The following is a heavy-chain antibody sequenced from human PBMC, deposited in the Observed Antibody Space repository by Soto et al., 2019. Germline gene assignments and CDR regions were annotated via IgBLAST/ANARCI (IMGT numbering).Heavy chain of an antibody. Sequence: QVQLEQSGAEVKQPGSSVKVSCKTSGGTFSTNAINWVRQAPGQGLEWMGAIIPLFGTADYSQKFQGRVTITADESTSTAYMELSSLRSDDTAVYFCARPKGTYSSGYYYFDFWGQGTLVTVSS. J-gene: IGHJ4*02. CDR1: GGTFSTNA. CDR3: ARPKGTYSSGYYYFDF. V-gene: IGHV1-69*01. CDR2: IIPLFGTA. D-gene: IGHD6-19*01.